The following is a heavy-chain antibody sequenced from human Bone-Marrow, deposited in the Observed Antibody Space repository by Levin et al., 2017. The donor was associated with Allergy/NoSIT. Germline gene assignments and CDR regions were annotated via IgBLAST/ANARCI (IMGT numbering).Heavy chain of an antibody. V-gene: IGHV1-3*01. CDR1: GYTFTSYA. J-gene: IGHJ4*02. CDR2: INAGNGNT. CDR3: ARSLGHCSSTSCYTLVRY. D-gene: IGHD2-2*02. Sequence: ASVKVSCKASGYTFTSYAMHWVRQAPGQRLEWMGWINAGNGNTKYSQKFQGRVTITRDTSASTAYMELSSLRSEDTAVYYCARSLGHCSSTSCYTLVRYWGQGTLVTVSS.